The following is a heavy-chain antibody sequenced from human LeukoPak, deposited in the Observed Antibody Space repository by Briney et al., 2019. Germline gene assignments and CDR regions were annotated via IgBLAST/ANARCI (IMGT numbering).Heavy chain of an antibody. CDR2: ISASGGST. Sequence: GGSLRLSCAASGFTFSNYAMSWVRQAPGKGLEWVSGISASGGSTYYAHSANGRFTISRDNSKNTVSLQMDSLRAEDTALYYCAKSNGYTNSWYDYWGQGTLVSVSS. V-gene: IGHV3-23*01. J-gene: IGHJ4*02. CDR3: AKSNGYTNSWYDY. CDR1: GFTFSNYA. D-gene: IGHD6-13*01.